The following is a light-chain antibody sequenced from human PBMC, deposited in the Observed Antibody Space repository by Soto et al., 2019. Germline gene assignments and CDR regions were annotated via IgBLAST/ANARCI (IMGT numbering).Light chain of an antibody. J-gene: IGKJ5*01. CDR3: QQYDNWPIT. CDR1: QSVSSN. CDR2: GAS. Sequence: EKVMTQSPPTLSVSPGERAPLSCRSSQSVSSNLAWYQQKPGQAPRILIYGASNRATDIPGRFSGSGSGTEFTLTISSLQSEDFAVYYCQQYDNWPITFGQGTRLEIK. V-gene: IGKV3-15*01.